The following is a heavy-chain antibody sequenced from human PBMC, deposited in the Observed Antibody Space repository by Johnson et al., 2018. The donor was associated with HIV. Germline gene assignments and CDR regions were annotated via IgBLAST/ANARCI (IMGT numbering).Heavy chain of an antibody. CDR3: AREGGIVAAQGDAFDI. D-gene: IGHD1-26*01. CDR1: GFTFSNAW. V-gene: IGHV3-15*05. CDR2: IKSKTDGGTT. J-gene: IGHJ3*02. Sequence: EVQLVESGGGLVKPGGSLRLSCAASGFTFSNAWMSWVRQAPGKGLEWVGRIKSKTDGGTTDYAAPVTGRFTISRDNAKNALYLQMNSLRAEDTALYYCAREGGIVAAQGDAFDIWGQGTMVTVSS.